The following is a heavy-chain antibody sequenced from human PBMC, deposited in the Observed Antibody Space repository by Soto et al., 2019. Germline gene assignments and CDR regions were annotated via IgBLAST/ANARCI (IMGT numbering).Heavy chain of an antibody. CDR2: IYWDDDK. CDR3: AHSLTAYAYFDY. V-gene: IGHV2-5*02. J-gene: IGHJ4*02. CDR1: GFSLSTSGVG. Sequence: QITLKESGPTLVKPTQTLTLTCTFSGFSLSTSGVGVGWIRQPPGKALEWLALIYWDDDKRYSPSLKSRLTITKDTYKNHVVLTMTNMDPVDTATYCCAHSLTAYAYFDYWGQGTLVTVSS. D-gene: IGHD3-9*01.